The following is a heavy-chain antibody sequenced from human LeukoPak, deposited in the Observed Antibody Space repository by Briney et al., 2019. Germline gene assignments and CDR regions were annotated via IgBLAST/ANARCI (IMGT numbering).Heavy chain of an antibody. Sequence: GASVKVSCKASVCTFSSYAISWVRQAPGQGLEWMGGIIPIFGTANYAQKFQGRVTITADESTSTAYMELSSLRSEDTAVYYCARAGAYCGGDCYYNWFDPWGQGTLVTVSS. CDR1: VCTFSSYA. D-gene: IGHD2-21*02. CDR3: ARAGAYCGGDCYYNWFDP. V-gene: IGHV1-69*13. J-gene: IGHJ5*02. CDR2: IIPIFGTA.